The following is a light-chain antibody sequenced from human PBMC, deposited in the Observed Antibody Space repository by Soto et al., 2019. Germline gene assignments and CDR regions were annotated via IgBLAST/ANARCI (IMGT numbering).Light chain of an antibody. CDR1: QSVSSSY. CDR3: QQYGSSPRT. CDR2: GAS. J-gene: IGKJ5*01. Sequence: EIVLTQSPDTMSLSLGERRIIYCRASQSVSSSYLAWYQQKPGQAPRLLIYGASSRATGIPDRFSGSGSGTDFTLTISRLDPEDLAVYYCQQYGSSPRTFGQGTRLEIK. V-gene: IGKV3-20*01.